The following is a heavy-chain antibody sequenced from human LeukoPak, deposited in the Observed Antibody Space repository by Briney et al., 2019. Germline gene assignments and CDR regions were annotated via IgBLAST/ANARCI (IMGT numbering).Heavy chain of an antibody. D-gene: IGHD3-10*01. CDR2: INPNSGGT. J-gene: IGHJ3*02. Sequence: ASVKVSCKASGYTFTSYYMHWVRQAPGQGLEWMGWINPNSGGTNYAQKFQGRVTMTRETSISTAYMELSRLTSDDTAVYYCARDLRGITMVRGVFDTFDIWGQGTKVTVSS. V-gene: IGHV1-2*02. CDR1: GYTFTSYY. CDR3: ARDLRGITMVRGVFDTFDI.